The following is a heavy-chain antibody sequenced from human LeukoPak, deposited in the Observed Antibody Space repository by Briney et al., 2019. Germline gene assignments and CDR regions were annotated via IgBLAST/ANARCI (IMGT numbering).Heavy chain of an antibody. CDR3: ARGRLRYFDWSQNPFDY. CDR1: GVSISSYY. Sequence: SETLSLTCTVSGVSISSYYWSWIRQPPGKGLEWIGYIYHSGSTNYNPSLKSRVTISVDTSKNQFSLKLSSVTAADTAVYYCARGRLRYFDWSQNPFDYWGQGTLVTVSS. D-gene: IGHD3-9*01. V-gene: IGHV4-59*12. J-gene: IGHJ4*02. CDR2: IYHSGST.